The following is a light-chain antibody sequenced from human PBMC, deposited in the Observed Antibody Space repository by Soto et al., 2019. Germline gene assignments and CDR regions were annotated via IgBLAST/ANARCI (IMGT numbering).Light chain of an antibody. CDR2: GAS. J-gene: IGKJ4*01. CDR1: QSVSSNL. CDR3: RQYGTSLGFP. Sequence: ETVLTQSPGTLSLSPGERATLSCRASQSVSSNLLAWYQEKPGQAPRLLIFGASRRATGIPDRFSGSGSGTDLTLTITRLEPEDFAVYYCRQYGTSLGFPVGGGTKVDIK. V-gene: IGKV3-20*01.